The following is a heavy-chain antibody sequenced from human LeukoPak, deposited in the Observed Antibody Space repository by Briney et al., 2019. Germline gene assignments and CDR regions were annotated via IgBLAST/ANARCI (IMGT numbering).Heavy chain of an antibody. Sequence: ASVQVSCKASRYAFDSYGLPGVRPAPGQGGEGMGWISKYNGNTIYAQTFQGRVSMTTHTSTKTAYMEVRSLRSDDTAVYFCARDILTGHALGHWGQGPQVTVSS. D-gene: IGHD3-9*01. CDR1: RYAFDSYG. CDR3: ARDILTGHALGH. CDR2: ISKYNGNT. V-gene: IGHV1-18*04. J-gene: IGHJ4*02.